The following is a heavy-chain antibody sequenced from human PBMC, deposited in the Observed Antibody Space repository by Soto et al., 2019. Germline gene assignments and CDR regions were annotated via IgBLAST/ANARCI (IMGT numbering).Heavy chain of an antibody. D-gene: IGHD2-2*01. CDR3: ARGYCTTTICDPWFDP. V-gene: IGHV5-51*01. J-gene: IGHJ5*02. CDR2: IYPGDSDT. Sequence: PGESLKISCTGVGYSSTIYSIGWVRQMPGKGPEWMGIIYPGDSDTRYSPSFQGQVTISADKSITTAYLQWSSLKASDTAMYYCARGYCTTTICDPWFDPWGQGTLVTVSS. CDR1: GYSSTIYS.